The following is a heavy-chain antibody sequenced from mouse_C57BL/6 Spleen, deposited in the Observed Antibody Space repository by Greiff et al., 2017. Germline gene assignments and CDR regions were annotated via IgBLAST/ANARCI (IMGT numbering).Heavy chain of an antibody. V-gene: IGHV1-26*01. D-gene: IGHD2-1*01. CDR2: INPNHGGT. CDR1: GYTFTDYY. CDR3: AINYDAY. Sequence: EVQLQQSGPELVKPGASVKISCKASGYTFTDYYMNWVKQSHGKSLEWIGDINPNHGGTSYNQKFKGKATLTVDKSSSTAYMELRSLTSEATAVYYCAINYDAYWGQGTLVTVSA. J-gene: IGHJ3*01.